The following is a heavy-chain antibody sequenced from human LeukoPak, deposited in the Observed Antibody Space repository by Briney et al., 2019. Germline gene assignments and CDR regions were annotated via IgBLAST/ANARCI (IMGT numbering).Heavy chain of an antibody. CDR1: GFTFSSYA. J-gene: IGHJ3*02. Sequence: PGGSLRLSCAASGFTFSSYAMSWVRQAPGKGLEWVSAISGSGGSTYYADSVKGRFTISRGNSKNTLYLQMNSLRAEDTAVYYCAKPWRYCSGGSCYSVRNAFDIWGQGTMVTVSS. D-gene: IGHD2-15*01. V-gene: IGHV3-23*01. CDR2: ISGSGGST. CDR3: AKPWRYCSGGSCYSVRNAFDI.